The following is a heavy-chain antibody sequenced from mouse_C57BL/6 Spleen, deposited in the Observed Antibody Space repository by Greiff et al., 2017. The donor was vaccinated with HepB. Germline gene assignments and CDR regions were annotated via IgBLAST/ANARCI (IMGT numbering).Heavy chain of an antibody. CDR2: ISYDGST. V-gene: IGHV3-6*01. CDR1: GYSITSGYY. D-gene: IGHD1-1*01. Sequence: EVHLVESGPGLVKPSQSLSLTCSVTGYSITSGYYWNWIRQFPGSKLEWMGYISYDGSTNYNPSLKNRSTITRDTSKNQFFLKLNSMTTEDTATDFCAREYYGSSYDWYFDVWGTGTTVTVSS. CDR3: AREYYGSSYDWYFDV. J-gene: IGHJ1*03.